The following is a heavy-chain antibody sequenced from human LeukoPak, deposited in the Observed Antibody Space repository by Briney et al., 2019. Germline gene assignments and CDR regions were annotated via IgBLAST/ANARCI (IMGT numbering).Heavy chain of an antibody. CDR2: MNPNSGNT. V-gene: IGHV1-8*01. CDR1: GYTFTSYD. J-gene: IGHJ4*02. Sequence: GASVKVSSKASGYTFTSYDINWVRQATGQGLEWMGWMNPNSGNTGYAQKFQDRVTVTRNTSISTAYMELSSLRSEDTAVYYCARGAGYCSSTSCSIGYWGQGTLVTVSS. D-gene: IGHD2-2*01. CDR3: ARGAGYCSSTSCSIGY.